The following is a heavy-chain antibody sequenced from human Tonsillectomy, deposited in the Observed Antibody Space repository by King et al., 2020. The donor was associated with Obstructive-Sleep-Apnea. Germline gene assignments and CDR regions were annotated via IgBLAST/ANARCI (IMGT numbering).Heavy chain of an antibody. J-gene: IGHJ4*02. CDR1: GFTFSSYG. V-gene: IGHV3-30*02. CDR2: IRYDGSNK. Sequence: VQLVESGGGVVQPGGSLRLSCAASGFTFSSYGMHWVRQASGKGLEWVAFIRYDGSNKNYADSVKGRFTISRDNSKNTLYLQMNSLRAEDTAVYYCAKPLSIASSGYYSIYYWGQGTLVTVSS. CDR3: AKPLSIASSGYYSIYY. D-gene: IGHD3-22*01.